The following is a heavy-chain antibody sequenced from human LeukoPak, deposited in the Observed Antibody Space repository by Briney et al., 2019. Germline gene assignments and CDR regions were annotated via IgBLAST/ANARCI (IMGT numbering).Heavy chain of an antibody. V-gene: IGHV4-39*07. J-gene: IGHJ4*02. CDR2: IYYSGST. D-gene: IGHD3-10*01. CDR1: GGSISSSSYY. CDR3: ARDRPITMVRGGTIDY. Sequence: SETLSLTCTVSGGSISSSSYYWGWIRQPPGKGLEWIGSIYYSGSTYYNPSLKSRVTISVDTSKNQFSLKLSSVTAADTAVYYCARDRPITMVRGGTIDYWGQGTLVTVSS.